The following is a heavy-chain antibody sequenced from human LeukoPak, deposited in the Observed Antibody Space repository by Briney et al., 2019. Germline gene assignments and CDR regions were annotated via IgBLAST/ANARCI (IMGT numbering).Heavy chain of an antibody. CDR1: GYTFTSYD. D-gene: IGHD5-12*01. V-gene: IGHV1-69*13. J-gene: IGHJ4*02. CDR2: IIPIFGTA. Sequence: ASVKVSCKASGYTFTSYDINWVRQAPGQGLEWMGGIIPIFGTANYAQKFQGRVTITADESTSTAYMELSSLRSEDTAVYYCARVATTVFDYWGQGTLVTVSS. CDR3: ARVATTVFDY.